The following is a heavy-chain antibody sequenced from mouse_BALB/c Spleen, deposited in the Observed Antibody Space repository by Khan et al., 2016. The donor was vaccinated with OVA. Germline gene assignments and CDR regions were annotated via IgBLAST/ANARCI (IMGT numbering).Heavy chain of an antibody. Sequence: QVQLKESGPELVKPGASVKMSCKASGYTFTDYFISWVRQRTGQGLEWIGEIYPGSGSIHYNEKFKGKATLTADKSSNKAYMQVSSLTSEDSAVLFGTGGGGWGGMFDDWGQGTTLTVSS. CDR3: TGGGGWGGMFDD. CDR1: GYTFTDYF. CDR2: IYPGSGSI. V-gene: IGHV1-77*01. J-gene: IGHJ2*01. D-gene: IGHD3-3*01.